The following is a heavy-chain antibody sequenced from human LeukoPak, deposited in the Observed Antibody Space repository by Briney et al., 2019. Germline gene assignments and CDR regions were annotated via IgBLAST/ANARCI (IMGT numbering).Heavy chain of an antibody. CDR2: IIPILGIA. CDR3: ASYEYCSSTSCSQGSYYYYYYMDV. Sequence: SVKVSCKTSRYTFTGYYMHWVRQAPGQGLEWMGRIIPILGIANYAQKFQGRVTITADKSTSTAYMELSSLRSEDTAVYYCASYEYCSSTSCSQGSYYYYYYMDVWGKGTTVTVSS. D-gene: IGHD2-2*01. CDR1: RYTFTGYY. J-gene: IGHJ6*03. V-gene: IGHV1-69*02.